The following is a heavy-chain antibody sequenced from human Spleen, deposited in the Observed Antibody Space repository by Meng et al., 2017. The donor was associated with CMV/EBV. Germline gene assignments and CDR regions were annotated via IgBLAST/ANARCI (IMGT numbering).Heavy chain of an antibody. J-gene: IGHJ6*02. CDR1: GFTFGDYS. D-gene: IGHD3-10*02. V-gene: IGHV3-49*04. CDR3: TRMFRDYYGMDV. Sequence: GESLKISCTASGFTFGDYSMSWVRQTPGKGLKWVGFIRRKAYGGTTEYAASVKGRFSISRDDSKSIAYLQMNSLKTEDTAVYYCTRMFRDYYGMDVWGQGTTVTVSS. CDR2: IRRKAYGGTT.